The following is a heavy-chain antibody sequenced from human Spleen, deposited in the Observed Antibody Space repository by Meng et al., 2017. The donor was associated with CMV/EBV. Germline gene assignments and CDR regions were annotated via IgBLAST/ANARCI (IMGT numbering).Heavy chain of an antibody. CDR2: INPSDGST. V-gene: IGHV1-46*01. CDR3: ARVIGQFSGPRFWSGYFDY. D-gene: IGHD3-3*01. Sequence: TFTKQYIYWVRQAPGQGLEWTGMINPSDGSTSYAPKFQGRVTVTSDTSTSTVYMELSSLRSEDTAVFYCARVIGQFSGPRFWSGYFDYWGQGTLVTVSS. CDR1: TFTKQY. J-gene: IGHJ4*02.